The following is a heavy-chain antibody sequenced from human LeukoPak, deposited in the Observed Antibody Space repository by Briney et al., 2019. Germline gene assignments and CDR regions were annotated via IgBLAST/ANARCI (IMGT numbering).Heavy chain of an antibody. CDR2: ISSSTSYI. Sequence: GGSLRLSCAASGFIFSTYSMNWVRQAPGKGLEWVSSISSSTSYIYYADSVKGRFTISRDNAKNSLYLQMNGLRAEDTAVYYCARVLPLWFGEPSYYYMDVWGKGTTVTVSS. CDR3: ARVLPLWFGEPSYYYMDV. CDR1: GFIFSTYS. V-gene: IGHV3-21*01. D-gene: IGHD3-10*01. J-gene: IGHJ6*03.